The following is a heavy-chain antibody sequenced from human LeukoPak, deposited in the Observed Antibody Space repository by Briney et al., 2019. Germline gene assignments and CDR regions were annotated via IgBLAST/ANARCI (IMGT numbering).Heavy chain of an antibody. D-gene: IGHD6-13*01. J-gene: IGHJ6*03. V-gene: IGHV3-73*01. CDR3: TRQQLDQYYYFYYMDV. CDR1: ELTFSGSA. Sequence: GGSLRLSCAASELTFSGSAMHWVRQASGKGLESVGRIRSKAHSNATAYAASVKGRFTISRDDSKNTAYLQMNSLKTEDTAVYYCTRQQLDQYYYFYYMDVWGKGTTVTVSS. CDR2: IRSKAHSNAT.